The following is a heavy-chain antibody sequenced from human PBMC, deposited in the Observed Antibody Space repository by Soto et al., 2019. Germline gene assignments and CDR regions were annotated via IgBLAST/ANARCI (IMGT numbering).Heavy chain of an antibody. CDR1: GGTFNTYT. D-gene: IGHD2-21*01. V-gene: IGHV1-69*02. CDR3: AITYCRDNSCPRDFDF. J-gene: IGHJ4*02. Sequence: QVQVVQSGAEVKKPESSVKVSCKPSGGTFNTYTVNWVRLAPGHGLEWMGRFIPILDMANYAQKFQDRVTITADTSTFTAYMELNSLTSDDTAVYYCAITYCRDNSCPRDFDFWAPGTRVNVSS. CDR2: FIPILDMA.